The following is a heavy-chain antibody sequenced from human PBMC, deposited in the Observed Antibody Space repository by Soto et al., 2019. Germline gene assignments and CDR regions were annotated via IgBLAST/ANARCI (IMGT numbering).Heavy chain of an antibody. D-gene: IGHD1-1*01. V-gene: IGHV3-30*18. J-gene: IGHJ4*02. CDR1: GFTLSDYG. CDR3: AKDRSDGEYNSVYDF. CDR2: ISHDGTTK. Sequence: QVQLVESGGGVVQPGRSLRLSCAASGFTLSDYGMHWVRQAPGKGLEWVAMISHDGTTKYWADSEKGRFTISRDNSKNALYLQMNSLRAEDTAVYYCAKDRSDGEYNSVYDFWGQGAVVTVSS.